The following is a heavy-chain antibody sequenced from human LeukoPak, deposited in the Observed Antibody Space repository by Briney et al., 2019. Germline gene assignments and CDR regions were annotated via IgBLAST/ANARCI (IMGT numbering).Heavy chain of an antibody. CDR3: AKAPVTSCRGAFCYPFDY. CDR1: GFTFSSYS. V-gene: IGHV3-21*04. Sequence: GGSLRLSCAASGFTFSSYSMNWVRQAPGKGLEWVSSISSSSSYIYYADSVRGRFTISRDNSKNTLYLQMNRLRVEDAAVYYCAKAPVTSCRGAFCYPFDYWGQGTLVTVSS. J-gene: IGHJ4*02. CDR2: ISSSSSYI. D-gene: IGHD2-15*01.